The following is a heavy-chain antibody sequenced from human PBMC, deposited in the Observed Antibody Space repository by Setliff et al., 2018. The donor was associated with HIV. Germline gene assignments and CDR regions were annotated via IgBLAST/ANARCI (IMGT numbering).Heavy chain of an antibody. Sequence: ASVKVSCKASGYTFTSYYMHWVRQAPGQGLEWMGIINPSGGSASYAQKFQGRVTMTRDTSTSTVYMELSSLRSEDTAVYYCARRGGYSYATDAFDIWGQGQWSPSPQ. V-gene: IGHV1-46*01. CDR2: INPSGGSA. J-gene: IGHJ3*02. CDR1: GYTFTSYY. D-gene: IGHD5-18*01. CDR3: ARRGGYSYATDAFDI.